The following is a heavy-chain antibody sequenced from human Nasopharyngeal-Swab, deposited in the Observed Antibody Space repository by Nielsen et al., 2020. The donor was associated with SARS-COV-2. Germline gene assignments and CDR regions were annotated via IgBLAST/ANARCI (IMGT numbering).Heavy chain of an antibody. V-gene: IGHV3-23*01. D-gene: IGHD3-22*01. Sequence: GESLKISCAASGFTFSSYAMSWVRQDPGKGLEWVSAISGSGGSTYYADSVKGRFTISRDNSKNTLYLQMNSLRAEDTAVYYCAKFLGGLTMIFDYWGQGTLVTVSS. CDR3: AKFLGGLTMIFDY. CDR2: ISGSGGST. CDR1: GFTFSSYA. J-gene: IGHJ4*02.